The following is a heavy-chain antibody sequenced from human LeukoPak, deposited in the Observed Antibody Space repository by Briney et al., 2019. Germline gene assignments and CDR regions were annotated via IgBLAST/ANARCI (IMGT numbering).Heavy chain of an antibody. V-gene: IGHV4-59*01. CDR1: GGSISPYY. Sequence: PSETLSLTCTVSGGSISPYYWSWIRQPPGKGLEWLGYIYYSGNTEYKPSLMSRVAMSVDTPKNQFSLRLSSVTAADTAVYYCARSTGSTMFIDYWGQGTLVTVSS. CDR2: IYYSGNT. D-gene: IGHD3-10*02. J-gene: IGHJ4*02. CDR3: ARSTGSTMFIDY.